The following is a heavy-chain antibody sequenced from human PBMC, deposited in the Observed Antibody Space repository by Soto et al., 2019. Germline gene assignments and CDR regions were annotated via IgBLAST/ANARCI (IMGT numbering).Heavy chain of an antibody. D-gene: IGHD4-17*01. CDR2: ISSLSGNT. CDR1: HATFTGYT. V-gene: IGHV1-18*04. J-gene: IGHJ5*02. Sequence: QVHLVQSETEVKEPGASVTVSCKTSHATFTGYTINWVRQAPGQGLEWLGWISSLSGNTYYARDFQGRLTMTPNTSATTAYMALRSLRSDDTAVYFCARGTVTSGRWFGPWGQGTLVTVSS. CDR3: ARGTVTSGRWFGP.